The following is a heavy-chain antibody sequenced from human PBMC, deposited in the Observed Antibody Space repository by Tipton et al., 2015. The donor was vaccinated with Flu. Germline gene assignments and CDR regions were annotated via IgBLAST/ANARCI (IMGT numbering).Heavy chain of an antibody. Sequence: TLSLTCSVSGDSIGSDYYWGWIRQPPGKGLEWLGNIHRSGNTYYNSSLKSRVTISLDKSKNQFSLRLSSVTAADTAVYYCARARAPYYYYAMDVWDQGP. J-gene: IGHJ6*02. CDR2: IHRSGNT. CDR1: GDSIGSDYY. CDR3: ARARAPYYYYAMDV. V-gene: IGHV4-38-2*02.